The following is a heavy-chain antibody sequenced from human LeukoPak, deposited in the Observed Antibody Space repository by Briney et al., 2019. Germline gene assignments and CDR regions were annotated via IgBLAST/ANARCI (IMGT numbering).Heavy chain of an antibody. J-gene: IGHJ4*02. CDR1: GGSFGGYY. CDR3: ARGGIVVVPAAISYFDY. CDR2: INHSGST. Sequence: SETLSLTCAVYGGSFGGYYWSWIRQPPGKGLEWIGEINHSGSTNYNPSLKSRVTISVDTSKNQFSLKLSSVTAADTAVYYCARGGIVVVPAAISYFDYWGQGTLVTVSS. D-gene: IGHD2-2*01. V-gene: IGHV4-34*01.